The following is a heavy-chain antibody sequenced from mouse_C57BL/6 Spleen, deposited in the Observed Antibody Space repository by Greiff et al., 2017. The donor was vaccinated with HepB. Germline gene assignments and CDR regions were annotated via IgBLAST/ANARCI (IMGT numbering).Heavy chain of an antibody. V-gene: IGHV1-82*01. CDR2: IYPGDGDT. Sequence: VQLQQSGPELVKPGASVKISCKASGYAFSSSWMNWVKQRPGKGLEWIGRIYPGDGDTNYNGKFKGKATLTADKSSSTAYMQLSSLTSEDSAVYFCARGGQLRPYYVDYWGQGTTLTVSS. D-gene: IGHD3-2*02. CDR1: GYAFSSSW. CDR3: ARGGQLRPYYVDY. J-gene: IGHJ2*01.